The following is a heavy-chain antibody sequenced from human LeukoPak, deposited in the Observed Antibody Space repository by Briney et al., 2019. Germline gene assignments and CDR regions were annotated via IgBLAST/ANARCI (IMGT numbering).Heavy chain of an antibody. CDR1: GFTFSHYW. D-gene: IGHD6-13*01. CDR3: AKDNNSWSLDY. CDR2: IKQDGSQK. Sequence: GGSLRLSRAASGFTFSHYWMSWVRQAPGKGLERVASIKQDGSQKYYGDSVKGRFTISRDNAKNSLYLQMNSLRAEDTAFYYCAKDNNSWSLDYWGQGTLVTVSS. J-gene: IGHJ4*02. V-gene: IGHV3-7*01.